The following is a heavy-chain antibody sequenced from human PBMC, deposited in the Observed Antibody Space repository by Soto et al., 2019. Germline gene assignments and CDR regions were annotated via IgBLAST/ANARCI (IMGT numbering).Heavy chain of an antibody. D-gene: IGHD6-6*01. CDR1: GGTFSSYA. Sequence: QVQLVQSGAEVKKPGSSVKVSCKASGGTFSSYAISWVRQAPGQGLEWMGGIIPIFGTANYAQKFQGRVTITADESTSTAYMELSSLRSEDTAVYYCARDRSSSSGTYYYYGMDVWGQGTTVTVSS. J-gene: IGHJ6*02. CDR3: ARDRSSSSGTYYYYGMDV. CDR2: IIPIFGTA. V-gene: IGHV1-69*12.